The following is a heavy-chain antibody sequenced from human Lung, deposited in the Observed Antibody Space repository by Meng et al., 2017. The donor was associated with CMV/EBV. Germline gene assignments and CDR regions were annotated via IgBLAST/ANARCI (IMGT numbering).Heavy chain of an antibody. J-gene: IGHJ4*02. V-gene: IGHV3-23*01. CDR2: ICGSGGST. D-gene: IGHD7-27*01. Sequence: GGSLRLXCRASGYTFSSYSMSWVRQAPGKGLEWVSSICGSGGSTYSADSVKGRLTISRDNSESTLYLQMNSLTAEDTAVYYCVKGWQNLGDYWGQGTVVTVSS. CDR3: VKGWQNLGDY. CDR1: GYTFSSYS.